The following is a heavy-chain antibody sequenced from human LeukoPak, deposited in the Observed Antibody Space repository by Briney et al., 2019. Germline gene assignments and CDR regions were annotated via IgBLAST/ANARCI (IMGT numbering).Heavy chain of an antibody. CDR1: GFTFSSYW. CDR3: ARDYTRFCSGGGCYSSAFDI. J-gene: IGHJ3*02. Sequence: GGSLRLSCAASGFTFSSYWMSWVRQAPGKGLEWVANIKQDGSEKYYVDSVKGRFTISRDNAKNSLYLQMNSLRAEDTAVFYCARDYTRFCSGGGCYSSAFDIWGQGTVVTVSS. V-gene: IGHV3-7*01. D-gene: IGHD2-15*01. CDR2: IKQDGSEK.